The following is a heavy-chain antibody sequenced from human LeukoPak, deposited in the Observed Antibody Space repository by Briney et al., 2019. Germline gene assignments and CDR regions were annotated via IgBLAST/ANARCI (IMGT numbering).Heavy chain of an antibody. CDR1: GYTFSSYW. CDR2: VYPGDSHT. D-gene: IGHD6-13*01. J-gene: IGHJ6*03. V-gene: IGHV5-51*01. Sequence: GESLKISCKASGYTFSSYWIGWVRQMPGKGLEWMGFVYPGDSHTRYSPPFQGQVIISVDKSISTAYLQWSSLQASDSAMYYCARHRGYSSSWDTYYYYMDVWGKGTAVTVSS. CDR3: ARHRGYSSSWDTYYYYMDV.